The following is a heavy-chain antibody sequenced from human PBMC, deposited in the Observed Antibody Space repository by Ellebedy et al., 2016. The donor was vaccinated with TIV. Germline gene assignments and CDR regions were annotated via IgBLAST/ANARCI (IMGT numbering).Heavy chain of an antibody. CDR1: GYTFTSYG. CDR2: ISPYNGNT. J-gene: IGHJ4*02. D-gene: IGHD6-13*01. V-gene: IGHV1-18*01. Sequence: AASVKVSCKASGYTFTSYGISWVRQAPGQGLEWVGWISPYNGNTNYAQNLQGRVSMTTDTSTRTAYMELRRLRFDDTAVYYCARDLGRIAPTSIEGYWGQGALVTVSS. CDR3: ARDLGRIAPTSIEGY.